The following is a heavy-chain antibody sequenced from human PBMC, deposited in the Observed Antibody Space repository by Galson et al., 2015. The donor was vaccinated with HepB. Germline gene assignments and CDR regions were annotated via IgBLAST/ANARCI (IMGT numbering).Heavy chain of an antibody. CDR1: GGTFSSYA. Sequence: SVKVSCKASGGTFSSYAISWVRQAPGQGLEWMGGIIPIFGTANYAQKFQGRVTITADESTSTAYMELSSLRSEDTAVYYCARLRHGDSKYYYYGMDVWGQGTTVTVSS. J-gene: IGHJ6*02. D-gene: IGHD2/OR15-2a*01. CDR3: ARLRHGDSKYYYYGMDV. CDR2: IIPIFGTA. V-gene: IGHV1-69*13.